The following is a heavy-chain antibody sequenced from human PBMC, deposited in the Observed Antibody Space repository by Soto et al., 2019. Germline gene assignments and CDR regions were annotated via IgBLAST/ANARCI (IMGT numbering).Heavy chain of an antibody. V-gene: IGHV4-30-4*01. CDR2: IYYSGST. CDR1: GGSISSGDYY. J-gene: IGHJ4*02. CDR3: ARGYSSGYYPSFDY. Sequence: PSETLSLTCTVSGGSISSGDYYWSWIRQPPGKGLEWIGYIYYSGSTYYNPSLKSRVTILVDTSKNQFSLKLSSVTAADTAVYYCARGYSSGYYPSFDYWGQGTLVTVSS. D-gene: IGHD3-22*01.